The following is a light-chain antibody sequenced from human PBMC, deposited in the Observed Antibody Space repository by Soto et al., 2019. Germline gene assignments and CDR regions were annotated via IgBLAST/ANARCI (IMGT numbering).Light chain of an antibody. CDR3: YSTDSSGNHGI. Sequence: SYELTQPPSVSVSPGQTARITCSGDALPKKYAYWYQQKSGQAPVLVIYEDSKRPSGIPERFTASSSGTMATLAISGAQVEDEADYYCYSTDSSGNHGIFGTGTKLTVL. CDR2: EDS. CDR1: ALPKKY. J-gene: IGLJ1*01. V-gene: IGLV3-10*01.